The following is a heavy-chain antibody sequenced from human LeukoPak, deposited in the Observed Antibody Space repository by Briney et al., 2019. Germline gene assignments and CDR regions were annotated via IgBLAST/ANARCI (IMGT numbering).Heavy chain of an antibody. J-gene: IGHJ3*02. CDR3: ARELTTFYYDISGYYGHAFDI. CDR1: GSTVSSNY. CDR2: IYSGVGT. D-gene: IGHD3-22*01. Sequence: GGSLRLSCAASGSTVSSNYMSWVRQAPGKGLEWVSVIYSGVGTYYADSVKGRFPISRDNSKNTLFLQMNSLRAEDTAVYYCARELTTFYYDISGYYGHAFDIWGKGTIVTVSS. V-gene: IGHV3-66*01.